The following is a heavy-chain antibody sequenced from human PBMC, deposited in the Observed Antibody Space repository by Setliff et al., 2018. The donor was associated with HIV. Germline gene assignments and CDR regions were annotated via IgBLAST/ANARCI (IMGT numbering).Heavy chain of an antibody. Sequence: PGGSLRLSCAASGFSFSAYIMNWVRQAPGKGLEWVSGISWNSGSIGYADSVKGRFTISRDNAKNSLYLQMNSLRAEDTAVYYCARALQGSRRDPDYWGQGTLVTVSS. CDR3: ARALQGSRRDPDY. D-gene: IGHD3-10*01. CDR2: ISWNSGSI. V-gene: IGHV3-21*04. J-gene: IGHJ4*02. CDR1: GFSFSAYI.